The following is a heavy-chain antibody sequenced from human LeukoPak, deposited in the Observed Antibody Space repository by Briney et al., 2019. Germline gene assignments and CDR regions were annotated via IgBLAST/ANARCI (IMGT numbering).Heavy chain of an antibody. D-gene: IGHD6-13*01. CDR2: IYHSGST. CDR3: AREGGSSWYGGNDAFGI. CDR1: GYSISSGYY. J-gene: IGHJ3*02. V-gene: IGHV4-38-2*02. Sequence: PSETLSLTCAVSGYSISSGYYWGWIRQPPGKGLEWIGSIYHSGSTYYNPSLKSRVTISVDTSKNQFSLKLSSVTAADTAVYYCAREGGSSWYGGNDAFGIWGQGTMVTVSS.